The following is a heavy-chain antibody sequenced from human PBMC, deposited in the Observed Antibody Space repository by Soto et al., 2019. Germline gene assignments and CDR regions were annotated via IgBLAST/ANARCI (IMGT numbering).Heavy chain of an antibody. Sequence: LEWMGWISAYNGNTNYAQKLQGRVTMTTDTSTSTAYMELRSLRSDDTAVYYCARSSVITFGGVIVTPGDYYYGMDVWGQGTTVTVSS. D-gene: IGHD3-16*02. CDR3: ARSSVITFGGVIVTPGDYYYGMDV. CDR2: ISAYNGNT. V-gene: IGHV1-18*01. J-gene: IGHJ6*02.